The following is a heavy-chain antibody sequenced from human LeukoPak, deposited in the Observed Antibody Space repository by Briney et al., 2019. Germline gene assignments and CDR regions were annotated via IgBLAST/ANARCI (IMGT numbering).Heavy chain of an antibody. CDR1: GGSISSYY. CDR2: IYYSGST. V-gene: IGHV4-59*12. Sequence: SETLSLTCTVSGGSISSYYWSWIRQPPGKGLEWIGYIYYSGSTNYNPSLKSRVTISVDTSKNQFSLKLSSVTAADTAVYYCARVGSARPTSDYWGQGTLVTVSS. CDR3: ARVGSARPTSDY. J-gene: IGHJ4*02. D-gene: IGHD6-6*01.